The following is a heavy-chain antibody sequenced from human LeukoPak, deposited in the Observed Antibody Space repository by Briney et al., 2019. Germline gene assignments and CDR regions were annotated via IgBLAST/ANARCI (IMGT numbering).Heavy chain of an antibody. CDR2: IYSGGST. V-gene: IGHV3-53*01. J-gene: IGHJ4*02. CDR3: ARARGTYCGGDCYPGCFDY. Sequence: GGSLRLSCAASGFTVSSNYMSWVRQAPGKGLEWVSVIYSGGSTYYADSVKGRFTISRDNSKNTLYLQMNSLRAEDTAVYYCARARGTYCGGDCYPGCFDYWGQGTLVTVSS. D-gene: IGHD2-21*02. CDR1: GFTVSSNY.